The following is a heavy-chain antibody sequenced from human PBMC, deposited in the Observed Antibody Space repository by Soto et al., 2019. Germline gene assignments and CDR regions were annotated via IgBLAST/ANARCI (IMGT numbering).Heavy chain of an antibody. Sequence: GASVKVSCKASGFSFSDYFMHWVRQAPGQGLEWMGIINPSGDRTDYAQKFQGRVTITRDTSTSTVYMDLSSLRYEDTAVYYCVRDRNYYGSGSSAIDYWGQGTLVTVSS. CDR1: GFSFSDYF. V-gene: IGHV1-46*01. CDR2: INPSGDRT. CDR3: VRDRNYYGSGSSAIDY. D-gene: IGHD3-10*01. J-gene: IGHJ4*02.